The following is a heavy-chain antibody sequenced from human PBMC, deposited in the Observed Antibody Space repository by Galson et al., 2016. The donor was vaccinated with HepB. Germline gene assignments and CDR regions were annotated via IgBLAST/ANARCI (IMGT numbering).Heavy chain of an antibody. CDR2: IHHDGSA. J-gene: IGHJ4*02. D-gene: IGHD3-16*01. CDR1: SESFSGHH. CDR3: TRGPHPQWPVSGY. V-gene: IGHV4-34*01. Sequence: ETLSLTCAVSSESFSGHHWTWIRQAPGKGLEWIGEIHHDGSANYDPSLKSRVTISLDTSKKQFSLILTTVTAADTAVYYCTRGPHPQWPVSGYWGQGTLVTVSS.